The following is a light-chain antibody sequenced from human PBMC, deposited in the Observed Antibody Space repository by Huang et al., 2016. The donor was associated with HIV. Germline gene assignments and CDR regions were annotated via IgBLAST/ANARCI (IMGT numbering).Light chain of an antibody. CDR1: QSISNY. CDR3: QQSDSTPWT. Sequence: DIQMTPSPSSLSAFVGDRVTLTCRASQSISNYLTGYQQKPGTAPKRLIDAASALHRGVPPRFRGSGSGTDFTLTITSRQPEDFATYHCQQSDSTPWTFGQGTKVEIK. J-gene: IGKJ1*01. CDR2: AAS. V-gene: IGKV1-39*01.